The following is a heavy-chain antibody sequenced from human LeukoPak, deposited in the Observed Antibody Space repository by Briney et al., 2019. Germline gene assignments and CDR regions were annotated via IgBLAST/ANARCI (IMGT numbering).Heavy chain of an antibody. CDR1: GGSFSGYY. CDR2: INHSGST. CDR3: ARAGYGAFRIFDL. Sequence: SETLSLTCAVYGGSFSGYYWSWIRQPPGKGLEWIGEINHSGSTNYNPSLKSRVTISVDTSKNQFSLKLSSVTAADTAVYYCARAGYGAFRIFDLWGRGTLVTVFS. D-gene: IGHD4-17*01. V-gene: IGHV4-34*01. J-gene: IGHJ2*01.